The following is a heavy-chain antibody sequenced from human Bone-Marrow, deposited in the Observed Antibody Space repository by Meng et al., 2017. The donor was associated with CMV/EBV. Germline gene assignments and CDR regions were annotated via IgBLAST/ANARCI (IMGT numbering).Heavy chain of an antibody. CDR3: ARAFGRFDY. V-gene: IGHV1-8*03. CDR2: MNPNSGNP. J-gene: IGHJ4*02. Sequence: QGSCKASGYTFPNSDFNWVRQAPGQGLEWMGWMNPNSGNPGYAPKFQRRVTITRNTSISTAYMELSSLRSEDTAVYYCARAFGRFDYWGQGTLVTVSS. D-gene: IGHD3-16*01. CDR1: GYTFPNSD.